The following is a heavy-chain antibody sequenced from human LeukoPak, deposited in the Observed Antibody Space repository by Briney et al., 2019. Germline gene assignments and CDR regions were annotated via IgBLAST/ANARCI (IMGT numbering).Heavy chain of an antibody. CDR3: ARQGGSGSYDFDY. Sequence: SETLSLTCAVSGGSISSSNWWSWIRQPPGKGLEWIGEINHSGSTNYNPSLKSRVTISVDTSKNQFSLKLSSVTAADTAVYYCARQGGSGSYDFDYWGQGTLVTVSS. D-gene: IGHD3-10*01. J-gene: IGHJ4*02. V-gene: IGHV4-4*02. CDR2: INHSGST. CDR1: GGSISSSNW.